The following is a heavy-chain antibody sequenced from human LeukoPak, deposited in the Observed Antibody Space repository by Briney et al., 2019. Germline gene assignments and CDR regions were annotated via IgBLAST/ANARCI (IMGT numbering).Heavy chain of an antibody. D-gene: IGHD3-16*01. J-gene: IGHJ4*02. CDR1: GGSISSYY. Sequence: SETLSLTCTVSGGSISSYYWSWIRQPPGKGLEWIGYIYYSGSTNYNPSLKSRVTISVDTSKNQFSLKLSSVTAADTAVYYCARDRWGDYYFDYWGQGTLVTVSS. CDR3: ARDRWGDYYFDY. CDR2: IYYSGST. V-gene: IGHV4-59*01.